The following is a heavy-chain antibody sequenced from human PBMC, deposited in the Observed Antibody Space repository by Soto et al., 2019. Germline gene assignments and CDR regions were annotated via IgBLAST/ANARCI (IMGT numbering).Heavy chain of an antibody. CDR2: MNPNSGNT. CDR1: GYTFTSYD. J-gene: IGHJ6*03. CDR3: ARANFDFDTGNYYMDV. Sequence: ASVKVSCKASGYTFTSYDINWVRQATGQGLEWMGWMNPNSGNTGYAQKFQGRVTMTRNTSISTAYMELSSLRSEDTAVYYCARANFDFDTGNYYMDVLGKGTTLTVSS. V-gene: IGHV1-8*01. D-gene: IGHD3-3*01.